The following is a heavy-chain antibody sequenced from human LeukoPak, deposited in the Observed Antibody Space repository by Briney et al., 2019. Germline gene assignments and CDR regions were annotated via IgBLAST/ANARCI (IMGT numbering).Heavy chain of an antibody. CDR1: GYTFTSYG. V-gene: IGHV1-18*01. CDR3: ARVVAAAGRYYYYMDV. D-gene: IGHD6-13*01. J-gene: IGHJ6*03. CDR2: ISAYNGNT. Sequence: ASVKVSCNASGYTFTSYGISWVRHAPRQGLEWMGWISAYNGNTNYAQKLQGRVTMTTDTSTSTAYMELRSLRSDDTAVYYCARVVAAAGRYYYYMDVWGKGTTVTVSS.